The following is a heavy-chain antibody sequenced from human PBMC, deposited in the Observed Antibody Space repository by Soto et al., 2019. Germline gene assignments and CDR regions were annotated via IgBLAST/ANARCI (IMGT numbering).Heavy chain of an antibody. D-gene: IGHD6-13*01. J-gene: IGHJ4*02. Sequence: QVQLVQSGAEVKKPGASVKVSCKASGYTFTSYGISWVRQAPGQGLEWMGWISAYNGNTNYAQKLQGRVTMTTDTAASTAYMELRSLGSDDTAVYYCARSIAAAVDFDYWGQGPLVTVSS. CDR2: ISAYNGNT. CDR1: GYTFTSYG. V-gene: IGHV1-18*01. CDR3: ARSIAAAVDFDY.